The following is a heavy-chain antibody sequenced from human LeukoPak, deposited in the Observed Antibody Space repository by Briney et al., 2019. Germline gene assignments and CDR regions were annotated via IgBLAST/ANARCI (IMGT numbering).Heavy chain of an antibody. J-gene: IGHJ4*02. CDR2: VDGGGGGT. Sequence: GWSLRLSCAASGFTLSSYAMTWVRQAPGRGLEWVSSVDGGGGGTYYADSVKGRFTISRDNSKDTLYLQMNGLRAEDTAVYFCAKQSAGSAAWYSLHYDFWGQGTLVTVSS. CDR1: GFTLSSYA. D-gene: IGHD6-13*01. CDR3: AKQSAGSAAWYSLHYDF. V-gene: IGHV3-23*01.